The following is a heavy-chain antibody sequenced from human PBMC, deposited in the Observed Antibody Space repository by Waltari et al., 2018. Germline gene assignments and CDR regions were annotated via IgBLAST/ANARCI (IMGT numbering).Heavy chain of an antibody. J-gene: IGHJ4*02. Sequence: LQLVASGGGLVKPVGSLRLSCAASGFPFCLLRLNWLRQAPAARLEWVAFIRCDGSNNYYADSVKGRFTISRDKSKNTLSLQMNSLTAEDTAVYYCAKDQHGYSYGFCGHWGQGTLVTVSS. CDR3: AKDQHGYSYGFCGH. V-gene: IGHV3-30*02. CDR1: GFPFCLLR. D-gene: IGHD5-18*01. CDR2: IRCDGSNN.